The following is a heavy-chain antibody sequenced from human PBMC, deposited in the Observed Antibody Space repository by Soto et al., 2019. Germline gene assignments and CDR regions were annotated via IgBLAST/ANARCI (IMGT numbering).Heavy chain of an antibody. Sequence: EVQLLESGGGLVQPGGSLRLSCAASGLRVSSFAMTWVRQAPGKGLEWISSVNGDGTATYYANSVKGRFTISRGTSKNTLYLQMDSLRAEDTAVYYCAKITRSWGQGTLVTVSS. CDR3: AKITRS. D-gene: IGHD3-16*01. J-gene: IGHJ4*02. CDR1: GLRVSSFA. V-gene: IGHV3-23*01. CDR2: VNGDGTAT.